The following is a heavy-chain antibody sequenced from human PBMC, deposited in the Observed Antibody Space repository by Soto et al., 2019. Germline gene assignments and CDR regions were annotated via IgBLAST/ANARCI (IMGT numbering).Heavy chain of an antibody. CDR1: GFTFSSYA. Sequence: QVQLVESGGGVVQPGRSLRLSCAASGFTFSSYAMHWVRQAPGKGLEWVAVISYDGSNKYYADSVKGRFTISRDNSKNTLYLQMNSLRAEDTAVYYCARDPNYYDSRGYSDYWGQGTLVTVSS. D-gene: IGHD3-22*01. V-gene: IGHV3-30-3*01. CDR2: ISYDGSNK. CDR3: ARDPNYYDSRGYSDY. J-gene: IGHJ4*02.